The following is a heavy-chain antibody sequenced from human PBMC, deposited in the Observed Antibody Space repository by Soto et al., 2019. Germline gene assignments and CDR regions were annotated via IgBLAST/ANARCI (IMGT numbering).Heavy chain of an antibody. Sequence: QVQLQESGPGLVKPSGTLSLTCAVSGGSISSSNWWSWVRQPPGKGLEWIGEIYHSGNTNYNPSLHSRVTISVXXSXNXXSLKPSSVTAADTAVYYCARAGGAYDTSGYYPFDYWGQGTLVTVSS. D-gene: IGHD3-22*01. J-gene: IGHJ4*02. V-gene: IGHV4-4*02. CDR1: GGSISSSNW. CDR3: ARAGGAYDTSGYYPFDY. CDR2: IYHSGNT.